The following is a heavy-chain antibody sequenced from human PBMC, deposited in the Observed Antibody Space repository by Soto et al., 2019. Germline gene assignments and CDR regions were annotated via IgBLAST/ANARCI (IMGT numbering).Heavy chain of an antibody. V-gene: IGHV3-23*01. CDR1: GFSFSTYA. CDR3: YVSGPRLYYFDH. Sequence: PGGSLRLSCAASGFSFSTYAMNWARQAPGKGLEWVSGISCRGGGTDYADSVKGRFTISRDNSRNTVYLLMNSLRPDDTAVYYCYVSGPRLYYFDHWGQGAQVTVSS. CDR2: ISCRGGGT. D-gene: IGHD3-10*01. J-gene: IGHJ4*02.